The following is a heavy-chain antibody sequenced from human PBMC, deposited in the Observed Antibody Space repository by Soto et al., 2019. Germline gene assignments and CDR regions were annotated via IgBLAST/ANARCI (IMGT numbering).Heavy chain of an antibody. D-gene: IGHD6-6*01. J-gene: IGHJ4*02. CDR3: AREGYTSSSIHSFLDS. Sequence: SVKVSCKASGGTFSSYGISWVRQAPGQGLEWMGRIIPFLGTTNYAQNFQDRLTVTADTSTNTAFMELSSLRSDDTAVYYCAREGYTSSSIHSFLDSWGQGALVTVSS. CDR1: GGTFSSYG. CDR2: IIPFLGTT. V-gene: IGHV1-69*10.